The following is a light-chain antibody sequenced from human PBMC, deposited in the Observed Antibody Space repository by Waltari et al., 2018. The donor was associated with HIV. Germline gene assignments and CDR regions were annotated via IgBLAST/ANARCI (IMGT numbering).Light chain of an antibody. CDR1: SRDVGAYNY. CDR3: CSYAGSYTRV. Sequence: TGTSRDVGAYNYVSWYQQHPGKAPKVIISDVSKRPSGVPDRFSGSKSGNTASLTISGLQAEDEADYYCCSYAGSYTRVFGGGTKLTVL. J-gene: IGLJ3*02. V-gene: IGLV2-11*01. CDR2: DVS.